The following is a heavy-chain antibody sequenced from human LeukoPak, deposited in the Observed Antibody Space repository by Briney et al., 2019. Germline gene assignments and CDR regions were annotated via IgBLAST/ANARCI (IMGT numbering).Heavy chain of an antibody. D-gene: IGHD5-24*01. J-gene: IGHJ3*02. CDR1: GFTFTNYN. Sequence: ASVKVSCKASGFTFTNYNLHWVRQAPAQRLEWMGIINPSGGSTNYAQNFQGRVTMTRDTSTSTVYIELSSLRSEDTAVYYCVRVRDGYNDAYDIWGQGTMVTVPS. CDR2: INPSGGST. CDR3: VRVRDGYNDAYDI. V-gene: IGHV1-46*01.